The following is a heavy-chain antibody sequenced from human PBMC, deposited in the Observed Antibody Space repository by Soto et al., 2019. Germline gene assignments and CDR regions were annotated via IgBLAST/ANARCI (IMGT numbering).Heavy chain of an antibody. CDR2: IKSKTDGGTT. V-gene: IGHV3-15*01. CDR1: GFTFSNAW. CDR3: TTDLLWFGELYSRLGY. D-gene: IGHD3-10*01. J-gene: IGHJ4*02. Sequence: EVQLVESGGGLVKPGGSLRLSCAASGFTFSNAWMSWVRQAPGKGLEWVGRIKSKTDGGTTDYAAPVKGKFTIGRDDSKNTLYLQMNSLKTEDTAVYYCTTDLLWFGELYSRLGYWGQGTLVTVSS.